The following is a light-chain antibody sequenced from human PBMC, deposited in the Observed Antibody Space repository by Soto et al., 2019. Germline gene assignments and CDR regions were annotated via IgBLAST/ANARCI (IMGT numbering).Light chain of an antibody. CDR3: LSYTTSSSYV. Sequence: QSVLTQPASVSGSPGQSITISCTGTSSDVGAYNRVSWYQQHSGKAPKLIIYEVSNRPSGVSNRFSGSKSGNTASLTISGLQAEDEADYYCLSYTTSSSYVFGTGTKLTVL. CDR1: SSDVGAYNR. J-gene: IGLJ1*01. V-gene: IGLV2-14*01. CDR2: EVS.